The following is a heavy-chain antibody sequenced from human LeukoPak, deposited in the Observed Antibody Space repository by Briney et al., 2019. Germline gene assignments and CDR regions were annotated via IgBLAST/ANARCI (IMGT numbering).Heavy chain of an antibody. D-gene: IGHD6-19*01. V-gene: IGHV3-30*04. J-gene: IGHJ4*02. CDR3: ARVRVQQRVAGYDY. Sequence: GGSLRLSCAASGFTFSSYAMHWVRQAPGKGLEWVAVISYDGSNKYYADSVKGRFTISRDNSKNTLYLQMNSLRSEDTAMYYCARVRVQQRVAGYDYWGQGTLVTVSS. CDR1: GFTFSSYA. CDR2: ISYDGSNK.